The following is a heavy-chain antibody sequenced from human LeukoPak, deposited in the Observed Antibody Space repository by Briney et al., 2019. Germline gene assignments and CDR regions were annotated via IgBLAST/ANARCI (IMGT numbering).Heavy chain of an antibody. Sequence: SVKVSCKASGYTFTSYYMHWVRQAPGQGLEWMGGIIPIFGTPNYAQKFQGRVTITADESTNTAYMELSSLRSEDTAVYYCARAGDISALRQNYFDYWGQGTLVTVSS. CDR2: IIPIFGTP. V-gene: IGHV1-69*13. D-gene: IGHD3-9*01. J-gene: IGHJ4*02. CDR3: ARAGDISALRQNYFDY. CDR1: GYTFTSYY.